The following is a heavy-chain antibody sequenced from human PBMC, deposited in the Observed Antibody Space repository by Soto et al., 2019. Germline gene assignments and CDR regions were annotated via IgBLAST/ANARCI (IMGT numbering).Heavy chain of an antibody. V-gene: IGHV3-33*01. J-gene: IGHJ4*02. CDR1: GFTFSSYG. D-gene: IGHD6-13*01. CDR3: ARDGAAAGTLDY. Sequence: GGSLRLSCAASGFTFSSYGMHWVLQAPGKGLEWVAVIWYDGSNKYYADSVKGRFTISRDNSKNTLYLQMNSLRAEDTAVYYCARDGAAAGTLDYWGQGTLVTVAS. CDR2: IWYDGSNK.